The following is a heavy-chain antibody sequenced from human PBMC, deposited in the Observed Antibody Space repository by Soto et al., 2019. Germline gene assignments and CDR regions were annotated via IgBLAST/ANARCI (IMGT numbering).Heavy chain of an antibody. D-gene: IGHD2-15*01. V-gene: IGHV1-69*06. CDR1: GGTFSSYA. Sequence: SVKVSCKASGGTFSSYAISWVRQAPGRGLEWMGGIIPIFGTANYAQKFQGRVTITAGKSTSTAYMELSSLRSEDTAVYYCARVPRYCSGGRCYTDFEYWGQGTLVTVSS. J-gene: IGHJ4*02. CDR2: IIPIFGTA. CDR3: ARVPRYCSGGRCYTDFEY.